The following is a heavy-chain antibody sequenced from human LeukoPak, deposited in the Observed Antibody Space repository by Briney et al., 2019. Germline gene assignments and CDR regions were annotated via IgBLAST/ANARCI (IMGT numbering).Heavy chain of an antibody. CDR2: INPNSGGT. V-gene: IGHV1-2*02. D-gene: IGHD6-19*01. CDR1: GYTFTGYY. Sequence: ASVKVSCKASGYTFTGYYMHWVRQAPGQGLEWMGWINPNSGGTNYAQKFQGRVTMTRDTSISTAYMELSRLRSDDMVVYYCARSSGLKYNIDYWGQGTLVTVSS. J-gene: IGHJ4*02. CDR3: ARSSGLKYNIDY.